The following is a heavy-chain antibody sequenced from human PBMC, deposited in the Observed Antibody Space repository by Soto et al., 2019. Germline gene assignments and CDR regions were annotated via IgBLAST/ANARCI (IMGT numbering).Heavy chain of an antibody. CDR3: AAESSGWYSYYYGMDV. D-gene: IGHD6-19*01. V-gene: IGHV1-58*01. CDR2: IVVGSGNT. CDR1: GFTFTSSA. Sequence: SVKVSCKASGFTFTSSAVQWVRQARGQRLEWIGRIVVGSGNTNYAQKLQERVTITRDMSTSTAYMELSSLRSEDTAVYYCAAESSGWYSYYYGMDVWGQGTTVTVSS. J-gene: IGHJ6*02.